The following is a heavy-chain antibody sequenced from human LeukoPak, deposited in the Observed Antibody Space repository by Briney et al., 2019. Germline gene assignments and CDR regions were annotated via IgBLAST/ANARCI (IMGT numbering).Heavy chain of an antibody. J-gene: IGHJ6*02. CDR1: GGTFSSYA. CDR2: IIPIFGTA. V-gene: IGHV1-69*13. Sequence: ASVTVSCKASGGTFSSYAISWVRQAPGQGLEWMGGIIPIFGTANYAQKSQGRVTITADESTSTAYMELSSLRSEDTAVYYCASLPAYYYYGMDVWGQGTTVTVSS. CDR3: ASLPAYYYYGMDV.